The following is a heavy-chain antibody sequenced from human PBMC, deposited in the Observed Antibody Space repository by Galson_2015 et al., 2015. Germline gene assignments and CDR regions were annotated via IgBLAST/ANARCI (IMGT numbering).Heavy chain of an antibody. D-gene: IGHD5-18*01. Sequence: LTCTVSGGSISSSSYYWGWIRQPPGKGLEWIGSIYYSGSTYYNPSLKSRVTISVDTSKNQFSLKLSSVTAADTAVYYCARQYSYGYLVDYWGQGTLVTVSS. J-gene: IGHJ4*02. V-gene: IGHV4-39*01. CDR2: IYYSGST. CDR1: GGSISSSSYY. CDR3: ARQYSYGYLVDY.